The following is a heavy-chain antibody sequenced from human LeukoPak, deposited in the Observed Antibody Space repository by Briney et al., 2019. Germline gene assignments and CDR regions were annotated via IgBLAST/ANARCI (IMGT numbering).Heavy chain of an antibody. CDR2: TYYRSKWYN. Sequence: SQTLSLTCAISGDSVSSNSAAWHWIRQSPSRGLEWLGRTYYRSKWYNEYAVSVNSRITINPDTSKNQFSLQMNSVTPGDTAVYYCARAVADTNYYGMDVWGQGTTVTVSS. CDR3: ARAVADTNYYGMDV. V-gene: IGHV6-1*01. J-gene: IGHJ6*02. CDR1: GDSVSSNSAA. D-gene: IGHD6-19*01.